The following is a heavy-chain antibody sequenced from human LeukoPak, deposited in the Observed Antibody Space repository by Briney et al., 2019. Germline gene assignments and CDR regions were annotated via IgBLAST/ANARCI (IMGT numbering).Heavy chain of an antibody. J-gene: IGHJ5*02. CDR1: GFTFDDYG. D-gene: IGHD6-13*01. CDR3: VREVSAAGTVVWFAP. CDR2: INWNGGST. V-gene: IGHV3-20*04. Sequence: PGGSLRLSCAASGFTFDDYGMSWVRHAPGKGLEWVSGINWNGGSTGYADSVKGRFTISRDNAKNSLYLQMNSLRAEDTALYYCVREVSAAGTVVWFAPWGRGTLVTVSS.